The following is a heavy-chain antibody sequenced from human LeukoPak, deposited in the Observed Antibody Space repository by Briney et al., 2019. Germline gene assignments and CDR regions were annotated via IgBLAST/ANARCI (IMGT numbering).Heavy chain of an antibody. CDR1: GFTFSTYS. D-gene: IGHD2-2*01. CDR3: ARDVEVLAPAFDY. Sequence: GGSLRLSCAASGFTFSTYSMNWVRQAPGKGLEWVSSISSSSSYRYYAGSVKGRFTISRDNAKNSQYLQMNSLRAEDTAVYYCARDVEVLAPAFDYWGQGTLVTVSS. CDR2: ISSSSSYR. J-gene: IGHJ4*02. V-gene: IGHV3-21*01.